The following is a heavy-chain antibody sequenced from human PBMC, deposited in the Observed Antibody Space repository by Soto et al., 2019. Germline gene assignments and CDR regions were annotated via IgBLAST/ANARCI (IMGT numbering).Heavy chain of an antibody. CDR3: ARGQALWFGELLYDPFDY. V-gene: IGHV3-33*01. CDR1: GFTFSSYG. CDR2: IWYDGSNK. J-gene: IGHJ4*02. Sequence: GGSLRLSCAASGFTFSSYGMHWVRQAPGKGLEWVAVIWYDGSNKYYADSVKGRFTISRDNSKNTLYLQMNSLRAEDTAVYYCARGQALWFGELLYDPFDYWGQGTLVTVSS. D-gene: IGHD3-10*01.